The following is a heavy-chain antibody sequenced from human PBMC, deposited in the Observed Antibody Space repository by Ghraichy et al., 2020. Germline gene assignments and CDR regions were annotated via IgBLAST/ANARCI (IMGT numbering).Heavy chain of an antibody. CDR3: ATPCMRINYYGMDV. D-gene: IGHD2-8*01. J-gene: IGHJ6*02. CDR1: GYTLTELS. CDR2: FDPEDGET. Sequence: ASVKVSCKVSGYTLTELSMHWVRQAPGKGLEWMGGFDPEDGETNYAQKFQGRVTMTEDTSTDTAYMELSSLRSEDTAVYYCATPCMRINYYGMDVWGQGTTGTVAS. V-gene: IGHV1-24*01.